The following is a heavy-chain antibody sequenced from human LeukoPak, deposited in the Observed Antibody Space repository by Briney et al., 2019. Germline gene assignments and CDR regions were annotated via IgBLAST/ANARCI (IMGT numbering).Heavy chain of an antibody. Sequence: ASVKVSCKASGYSFTSYGISWVRQAPGQGLEWMGRISADNGKTNYAQNLQGRVTMTTDTSTSTAYMELRSLRSDDTAVYYCARTYTAMAAFDYRGQGTLVTVSS. D-gene: IGHD5-18*01. CDR1: GYSFTSYG. J-gene: IGHJ4*02. CDR3: ARTYTAMAAFDY. CDR2: ISADNGKT. V-gene: IGHV1-18*01.